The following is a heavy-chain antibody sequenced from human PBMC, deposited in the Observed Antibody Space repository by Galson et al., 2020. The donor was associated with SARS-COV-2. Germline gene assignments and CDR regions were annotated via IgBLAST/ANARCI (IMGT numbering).Heavy chain of an antibody. V-gene: IGHV4-30-4*08. CDR3: AGEGGYSSSWVYHH. CDR1: GGSISSGDYY. Sequence: SETLSLTCTVPGGSISSGDYYWSWIRQPPGKGLEWIGYIYYSGSTYYNPSLKSRVTISVDTSKNQFSLKLSSVTAADTAVYYCAGEGGYSSSWVYHHWGQGTLVTVSS. D-gene: IGHD6-13*01. J-gene: IGHJ1*01. CDR2: IYYSGST.